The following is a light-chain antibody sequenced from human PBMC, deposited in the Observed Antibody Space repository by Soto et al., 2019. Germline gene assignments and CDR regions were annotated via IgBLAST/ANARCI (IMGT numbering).Light chain of an antibody. J-gene: IGKJ1*01. CDR1: ESISTY. Sequence: DIQMTQSPSSLSASVGDRVTLTCRASESISTYLHWYQQKPGKAPKLLIYAASSLQSGVPSRFSGSGSGTDFTLTISSLQPEDFATYYCQQSYSTPTFGQGTKVDIK. CDR3: QQSYSTPT. CDR2: AAS. V-gene: IGKV1-39*01.